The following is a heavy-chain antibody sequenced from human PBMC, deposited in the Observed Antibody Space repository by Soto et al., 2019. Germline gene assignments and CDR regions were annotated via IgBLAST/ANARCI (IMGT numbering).Heavy chain of an antibody. CDR3: ARDYMVRGVIPPFDY. V-gene: IGHV3-30-3*01. CDR2: ISYDGSNK. Sequence: PGGSPRLSCAASGFTFSSYAMHWVRQAPGKGLEWVAVISYDGSNKYYADSVKGRFTISRDNSKNTLYLQMNSLRAEDTAVYYCARDYMVRGVIPPFDYWGQGTLVTVSS. D-gene: IGHD3-10*01. J-gene: IGHJ4*02. CDR1: GFTFSSYA.